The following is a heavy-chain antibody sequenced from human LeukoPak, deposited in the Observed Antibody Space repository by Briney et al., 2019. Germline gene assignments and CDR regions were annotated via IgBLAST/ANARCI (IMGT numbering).Heavy chain of an antibody. J-gene: IGHJ4*02. CDR1: GFTFSSYD. CDR2: ISSSAATT. Sequence: GGSLRLSCSASGFTFSSYDMTWVRQAPGKGLEYLSGISSSAATTYSPDSVKGRFTISRDNSKNTVYLEINSLRVEDTAVYYCAKRLSYCFDHWGQGALVTVSS. CDR3: AKRLSYCFDH. V-gene: IGHV3-23*01.